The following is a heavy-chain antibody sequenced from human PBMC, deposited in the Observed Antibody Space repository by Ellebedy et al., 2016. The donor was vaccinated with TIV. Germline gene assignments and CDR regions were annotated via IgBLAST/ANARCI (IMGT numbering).Heavy chain of an antibody. CDR1: RFTFTNYG. D-gene: IGHD6-19*01. Sequence: GESLKISCAASRFTFTNYGMSWVRQAPGKGLEWVSSISSSGTLTYYTDSVKGRFTVSRYNSKNTLFLQMNSLRAEDTAVYYCATILVSGRWYFDWWGQGTLVTVSS. CDR2: ISSSGTLT. J-gene: IGHJ4*02. CDR3: ATILVSGRWYFDW. V-gene: IGHV3-23*01.